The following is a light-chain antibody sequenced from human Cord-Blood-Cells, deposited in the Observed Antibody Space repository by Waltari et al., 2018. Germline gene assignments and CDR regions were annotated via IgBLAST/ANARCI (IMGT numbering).Light chain of an antibody. CDR3: QQYNNWWT. J-gene: IGKJ1*01. CDR1: QSVSSN. V-gene: IGKV3-15*01. Sequence: PATLSVSPGERATLSCRASQSVSSNLAWYQQKPGQAPRLLIYGASTRATGIPARFSGSGSGTEFTLTISSLQSEDFAVYYCQQYNNWWTFGQGTKVEIK. CDR2: GAS.